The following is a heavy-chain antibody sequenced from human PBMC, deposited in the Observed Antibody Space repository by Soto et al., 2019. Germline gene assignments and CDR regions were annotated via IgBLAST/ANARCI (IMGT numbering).Heavy chain of an antibody. CDR1: GYTLTSFY. D-gene: IGHD1-1*01. V-gene: IGHV1-46*01. J-gene: IGHJ4*02. CDR2: IDPSAGST. CDR3: ARSPRHTGTTLYYFDS. Sequence: ASVKVSCKASGYTLTSFYMHWMRQAPGQGLEWMGVIDPSAGSTTYAQKFKGRVRMTRDTFTSTVFMELSSLRSEDTAVYYCARSPRHTGTTLYYFDSWGQRTLVPVSS.